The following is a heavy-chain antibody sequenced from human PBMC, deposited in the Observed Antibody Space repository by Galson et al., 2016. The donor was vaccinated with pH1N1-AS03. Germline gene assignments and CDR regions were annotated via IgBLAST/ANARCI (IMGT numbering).Heavy chain of an antibody. CDR3: ARDRWTTDWYFDL. D-gene: IGHD3-16*02. J-gene: IGHJ2*01. V-gene: IGHV1-3*04. Sequence: SVKVSCKASGYTFTTYAIHWVRQAPGQRLERMGWMNTAMGNTKYSQNFQGRVTITRDTSANTAYMELRGLRSEDTAVYFCARDRWTTDWYFDLWGRGTLVTVSS. CDR1: GYTFTTYA. CDR2: MNTAMGNT.